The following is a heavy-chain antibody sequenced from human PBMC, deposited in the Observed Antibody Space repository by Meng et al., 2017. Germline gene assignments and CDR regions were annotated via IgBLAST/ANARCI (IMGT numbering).Heavy chain of an antibody. V-gene: IGHV3-9*01. D-gene: IGHD1-1*01. Sequence: SLRLSCAASGFTFDDYAMHWVRQAPGKGLEWVSGISWNSGSIGYADSVKGRFTISRDNAKNSLYLQMNSLRAEDTALYYCAKDIRVDPTGGWFDPWGQGTLVTVSS. CDR1: GFTFDDYA. CDR3: AKDIRVDPTGGWFDP. J-gene: IGHJ5*02. CDR2: ISWNSGSI.